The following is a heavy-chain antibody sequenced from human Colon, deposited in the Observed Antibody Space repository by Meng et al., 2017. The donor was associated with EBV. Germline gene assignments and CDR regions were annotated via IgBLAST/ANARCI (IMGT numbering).Heavy chain of an antibody. D-gene: IGHD1-26*01. Sequence: GRGVVQRGGSLSTSCASFGFYLSRYVMSWGRQAPGKGLEWVSAISGSGGSTYYADSVKGRFTISRDNSKNTLFLQMNSLRAEDTAVYYCAKGGASCCFDSWGQGILVTVSS. V-gene: IGHV3-23*01. CDR3: AKGGASCCFDS. CDR1: GFYLSRYV. J-gene: IGHJ4*02. CDR2: ISGSGGST.